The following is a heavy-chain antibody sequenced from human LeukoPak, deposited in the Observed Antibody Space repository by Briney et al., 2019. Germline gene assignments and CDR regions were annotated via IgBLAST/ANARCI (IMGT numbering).Heavy chain of an antibody. CDR3: TASLWFGERIFDY. V-gene: IGHV3-15*01. J-gene: IGHJ4*02. CDR1: GFPFNNAW. Sequence: GGSLRLSCAASGFPFNNAWMSWVRQAPGKGLEWVGRIKSKTDGGTTDYAAPVKGRFTISRDDSKNTLYLQMNSLETEDTAVYYCTASLWFGERIFDYWGQGTLVTVSS. CDR2: IKSKTDGGTT. D-gene: IGHD3-10*01.